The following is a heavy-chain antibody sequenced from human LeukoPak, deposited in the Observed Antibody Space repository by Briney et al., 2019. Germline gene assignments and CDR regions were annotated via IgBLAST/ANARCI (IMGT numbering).Heavy chain of an antibody. CDR2: ISSNGGST. D-gene: IGHD2-2*01. V-gene: IGHV3-64*01. Sequence: GSLRLSCAASGVTFSNYAIHWVRQAPGKGLEYVSGISSNGGSTYYANSVKGRFTISRDNSKNTLYLQMGSLRAEDMAVYYCARGEYENYYYYGMDVWGQGTTVTVSS. CDR3: ARGEYENYYYYGMDV. CDR1: GVTFSNYA. J-gene: IGHJ6*02.